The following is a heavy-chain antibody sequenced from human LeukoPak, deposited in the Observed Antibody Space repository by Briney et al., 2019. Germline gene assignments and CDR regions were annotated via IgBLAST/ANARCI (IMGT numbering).Heavy chain of an antibody. D-gene: IGHD3-22*01. CDR3: AHIRFSSGYYSDY. CDR2: ISYDGSNK. V-gene: IGHV3-30*04. J-gene: IGHJ4*02. CDR1: GFTFSSYA. Sequence: PGGSLRLSCAASGFTFSSYAMDWVRQAPGKGLEWLAVISYDGSNKYYADSVKGRFTISRDNSKNTLYLQMNSLRAEDTAVYYCAHIRFSSGYYSDYWGQGTLVTVSS.